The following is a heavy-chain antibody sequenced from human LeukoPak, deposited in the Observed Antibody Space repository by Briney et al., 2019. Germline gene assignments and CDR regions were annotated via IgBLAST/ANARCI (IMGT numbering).Heavy chain of an antibody. V-gene: IGHV1-69*13. CDR1: GGTFSSYA. J-gene: IGHJ4*02. CDR3: ARDTLGCSGGSCKPDY. Sequence: GASVKVSCKASGGTFSSYAISWVRQAPGQGLEWMGGIIPIFGTANYAQKFQGRVTITADESTSTAYMELSSLRSEDTAVYYCARDTLGCSGGSCKPDYWGQGTLVTVSS. CDR2: IIPIFGTA. D-gene: IGHD2-15*01.